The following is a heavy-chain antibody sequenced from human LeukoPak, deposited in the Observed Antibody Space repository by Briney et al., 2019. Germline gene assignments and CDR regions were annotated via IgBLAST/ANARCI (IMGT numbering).Heavy chain of an antibody. V-gene: IGHV3-30*02. Sequence: PGGSLRHSCAASGFTFITYALHWVRQAPGKGLEWAAFIRYDGGNKYYADSVKGRFTIARDNSKNTLYLQMNSLRPEDTAVYYCATEGSEDAFDIWGQGTRVTVSS. CDR1: GFTFITYA. D-gene: IGHD3-10*01. CDR3: ATEGSEDAFDI. CDR2: IRYDGGNK. J-gene: IGHJ3*02.